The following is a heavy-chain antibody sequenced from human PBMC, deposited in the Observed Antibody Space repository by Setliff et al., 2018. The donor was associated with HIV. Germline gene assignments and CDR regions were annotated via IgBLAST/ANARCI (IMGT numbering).Heavy chain of an antibody. D-gene: IGHD5-12*01. V-gene: IGHV1-46*01. CDR1: GYTFTSYY. Sequence: ASVKVSCKASGYTFTSYYMHWVRQAPGQGLEWMGIINPSGGSTSYAQKFQGRVTMTRDTSTSTVYMELSSLRSEDTAVYYCARDAKYSESHLGWFDFWGQGTLVTVSS. CDR3: ARDAKYSESHLGWFDF. CDR2: INPSGGST. J-gene: IGHJ5*01.